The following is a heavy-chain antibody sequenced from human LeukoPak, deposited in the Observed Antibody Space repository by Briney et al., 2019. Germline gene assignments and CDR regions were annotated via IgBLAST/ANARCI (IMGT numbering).Heavy chain of an antibody. J-gene: IGHJ5*02. V-gene: IGHV4-59*12. Sequence: SETLSLTCTVSGDSINKYFWSWLRQSPGKGLEWIGYISHSGNTNYHPSLKSRVTISLDKSNNQFSLRLSSVTAADTAVYYCARDRQWLVDHWGQGTLVTVSS. D-gene: IGHD6-19*01. CDR2: ISHSGNT. CDR1: GDSINKYF. CDR3: ARDRQWLVDH.